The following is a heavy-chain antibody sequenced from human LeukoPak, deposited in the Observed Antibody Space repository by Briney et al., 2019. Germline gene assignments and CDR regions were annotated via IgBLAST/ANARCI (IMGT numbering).Heavy chain of an antibody. V-gene: IGHV4-59*12. CDR2: IHDSGNT. Sequence: PSETLSLTCSVSGGSISSYYWSWIRQPPGKGLEWIGYIHDSGNTNYNPSLRSRVTISVDTSKNHFSLRLSSVTAADTAVYYCAREGDYGFDPWGQGTLVTVSS. J-gene: IGHJ5*02. D-gene: IGHD4-17*01. CDR3: AREGDYGFDP. CDR1: GGSISSYY.